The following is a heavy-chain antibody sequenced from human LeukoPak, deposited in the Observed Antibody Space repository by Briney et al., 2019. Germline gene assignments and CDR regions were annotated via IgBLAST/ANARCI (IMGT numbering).Heavy chain of an antibody. Sequence: GGSLSLSCAASGFTFSSYERNWVRQAPGKGLEWVSYISSSGTTIYYADSVKGRFTISRDNAKNSLYLQMNSLRAEDTAVYYCARPDGDYYYGSGSSFHYWGQGTLVTVSS. CDR3: ARPDGDYYYGSGSSFHY. CDR2: ISSSGTTI. V-gene: IGHV3-48*03. J-gene: IGHJ4*02. CDR1: GFTFSSYE. D-gene: IGHD3-10*01.